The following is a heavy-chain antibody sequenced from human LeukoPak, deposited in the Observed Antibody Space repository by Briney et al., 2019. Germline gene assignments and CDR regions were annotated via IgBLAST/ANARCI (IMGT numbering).Heavy chain of an antibody. Sequence: SETLSLTCAVSGGSISSGGYSWSWIRQPPGKGLEWIGYIYHSGSTYYNPSLKSRVTISVDRSKNQFSLKLSSVTAPDTAVYYCASTYYDFWSGHLYYFDYWGQGALVTVSS. J-gene: IGHJ4*02. CDR2: IYHSGST. CDR3: ASTYYDFWSGHLYYFDY. D-gene: IGHD3-3*01. CDR1: GGSISSGGYS. V-gene: IGHV4-30-2*01.